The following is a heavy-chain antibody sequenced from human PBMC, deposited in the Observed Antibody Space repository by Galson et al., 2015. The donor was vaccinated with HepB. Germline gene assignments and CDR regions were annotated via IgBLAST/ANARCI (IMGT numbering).Heavy chain of an antibody. J-gene: IGHJ4*02. CDR1: GFIFTSYA. V-gene: IGHV3-23*01. CDR3: ARDRGDSDY. CDR2: ISGGADTT. D-gene: IGHD3-10*01. Sequence: SLRLSCAASGFIFTSYAMSWVRQAPGKGLEWVATISGGADTTYYAESVKGRFSISRDNSKNTLYLQMNGLRAGDTAIYYCARDRGDSDYWGQGTLLTVSS.